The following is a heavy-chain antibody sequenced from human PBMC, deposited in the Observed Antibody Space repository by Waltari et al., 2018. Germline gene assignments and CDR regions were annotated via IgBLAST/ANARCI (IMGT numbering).Heavy chain of an antibody. CDR1: GGSFSGYY. J-gene: IGHJ6*03. CDR2: INHSGST. CDR3: ARVIPTVTYEDDYYYYMDV. V-gene: IGHV4-34*01. D-gene: IGHD4-4*01. Sequence: QVQLQQWGAGLLKPSETLSLTCAVYGGSFSGYYWSWIRQPPGKGLEWIGEINHSGSTNYNPSLKSRVTISVDTSKNQFSLKLSSVTAADTAVYYCARVIPTVTYEDDYYYYMDVWGKGTTVTVSS.